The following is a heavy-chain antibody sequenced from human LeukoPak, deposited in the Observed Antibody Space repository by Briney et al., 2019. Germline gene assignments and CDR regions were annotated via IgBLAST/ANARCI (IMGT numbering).Heavy chain of an antibody. Sequence: PGRSLRLSCTVSGFSVSDNSMSWVRNAPWKGREWVSFIYSGTTHYSDSGKGRFTISRDNSKNTLYLIMNSLRAEDTAVYYCAKPESSRGIAGRRPTNYYFDYWGQGTLVTVSS. CDR1: GFSVSDNS. CDR3: AKPESSRGIAGRRPTNYYFDY. CDR2: IYSGTT. V-gene: IGHV3-53*01. D-gene: IGHD6-6*01. J-gene: IGHJ4*02.